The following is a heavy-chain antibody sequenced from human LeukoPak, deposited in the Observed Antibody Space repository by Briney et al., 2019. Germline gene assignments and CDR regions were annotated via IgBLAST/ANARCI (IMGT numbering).Heavy chain of an antibody. V-gene: IGHV3-23*01. D-gene: IGHD2-21*02. J-gene: IGHJ3*02. CDR2: ISGSGGST. Sequence: PGGSLRLSCAASGFTFSSYAMSWVRQAPGKGLEWVSAISGSGGSTYYADSVKGRFTISRDNSKNTLYLQMNSLRAEDTAVYYCAKIGSDRGHNKLVVVTAIRPRAFDIWGQGTMVTVSS. CDR3: AKIGSDRGHNKLVVVTAIRPRAFDI. CDR1: GFTFSSYA.